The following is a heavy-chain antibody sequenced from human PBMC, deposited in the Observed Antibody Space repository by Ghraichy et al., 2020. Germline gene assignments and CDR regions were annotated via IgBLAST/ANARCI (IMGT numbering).Heavy chain of an antibody. D-gene: IGHD7-27*01. J-gene: IGHJ6*02. Sequence: ESLNISCIVSGCSISDSHWNWIRQPPGKGLEWIGYINNRGDTNYNPSLKSRVTMSVDTSKNHFSLKLSSVTAADTAVYYCARDSNGEYYYYYGMDVWGQGTTVTVSS. V-gene: IGHV4-59*01. CDR2: INNRGDT. CDR1: GCSISDSH. CDR3: ARDSNGEYYYYYGMDV.